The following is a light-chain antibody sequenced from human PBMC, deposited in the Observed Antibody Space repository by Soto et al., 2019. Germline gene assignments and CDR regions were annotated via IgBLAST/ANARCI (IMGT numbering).Light chain of an antibody. CDR1: QSVSSK. CDR3: QQYDSWPLT. CDR2: GAS. Sequence: EIVMTQSPATLSVSPGERATLSCRASQSVSSKLAWYQQKPGQAPRLLMYGASTRATGVPARFRGSGSGTEFTLTISSLQSEDFAFYHCQQYDSWPLTFGGGTKVDIK. J-gene: IGKJ4*01. V-gene: IGKV3-15*01.